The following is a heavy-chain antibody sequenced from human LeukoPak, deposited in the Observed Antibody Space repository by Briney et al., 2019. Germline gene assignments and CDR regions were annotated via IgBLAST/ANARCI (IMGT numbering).Heavy chain of an antibody. CDR2: IGITGDT. V-gene: IGHV3-13*01. J-gene: IGHJ6*02. CDR3: ARVYYDSSAYNNYYYYGMDV. Sequence: PGGSLRLSCAASGFTFSRYDMHWVRQATGKGLEWVSAIGITGDTYYPGSVKGRFTISRENAKNSLYLQMTSLRAGDTAVYYCARVYYDSSAYNNYYYYGMDVWGQGTTVTVSS. D-gene: IGHD3-22*01. CDR1: GFTFSRYD.